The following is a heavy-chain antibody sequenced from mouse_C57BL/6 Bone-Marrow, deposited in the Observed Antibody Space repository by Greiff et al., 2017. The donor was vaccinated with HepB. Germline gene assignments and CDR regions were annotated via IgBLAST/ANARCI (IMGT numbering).Heavy chain of an antibody. D-gene: IGHD3-2*02. CDR2: INYDGSST. Sequence: EVKLVESEGGLVQPGSSMKLSCTASGFTFSDYYMAWVRQVPEKGLEWVANINYDGSSTYYLDSLKSRFIISRDNAKNILYLQMSSLKSEDTATYYCAREDSSGPYYFDYWGQGTTLTVSS. J-gene: IGHJ2*01. CDR3: AREDSSGPYYFDY. V-gene: IGHV5-16*01. CDR1: GFTFSDYY.